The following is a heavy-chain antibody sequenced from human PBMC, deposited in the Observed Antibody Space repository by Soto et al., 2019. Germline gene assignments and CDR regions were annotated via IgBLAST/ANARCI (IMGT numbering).Heavy chain of an antibody. CDR2: ISESGDNT. D-gene: IGHD5-18*01. CDR3: AKGGYTYGLDP. J-gene: IGHJ5*02. V-gene: IGHV3-23*01. CDR1: GFSFSSSA. Sequence: PGGSLRLSCAASGFSFSSSAMSWVRQAPGKGLEWVSAISESGDNTFYADSVKGRFTISRENSNNALYLQMDTLRAEDTALYFCAKGGYTYGLDPWGQGTPVTVSS.